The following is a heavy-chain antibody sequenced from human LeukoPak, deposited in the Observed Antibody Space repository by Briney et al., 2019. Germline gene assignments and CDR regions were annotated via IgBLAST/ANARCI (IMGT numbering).Heavy chain of an antibody. D-gene: IGHD2-15*01. CDR1: GFTVSSNY. CDR2: IFSGGST. V-gene: IGHV3-66*01. J-gene: IGHJ4*02. Sequence: PGGSLRLSCAASGFTVSSNYMSWVRQAPGKGLEWVSIIFSGGSTYYADSVKGRFTISRDNSKNTLYLQMNSLRAEDTAVYYCAKSGLNRFDYWGQGTLVTVSS. CDR3: AKSGLNRFDY.